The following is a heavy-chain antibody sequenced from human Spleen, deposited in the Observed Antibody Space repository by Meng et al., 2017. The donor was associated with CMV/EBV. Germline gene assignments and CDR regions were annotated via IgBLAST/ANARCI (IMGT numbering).Heavy chain of an antibody. V-gene: IGHV1-69*04. CDR2: FIPLINTA. J-gene: IGHJ5*02. D-gene: IGHD3-22*01. CDR3: ARSPSILVGHSEIDL. Sequence: GGIFSSYAISWVRQAPGQGLEWMGTFIPLINTAEYARKFQGRVTITADKSSTTTHLELTSLTSGDTAVYYCARSPSILVGHSEIDLWGQGTLVTVSS. CDR1: GGIFSSYA.